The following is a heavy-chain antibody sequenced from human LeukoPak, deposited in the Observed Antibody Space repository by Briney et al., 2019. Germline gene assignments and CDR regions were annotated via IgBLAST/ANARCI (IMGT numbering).Heavy chain of an antibody. CDR1: GGSFSGYY. CDR2: INHSGST. V-gene: IGHV4-34*01. Sequence: PSETLSLTCAVYGGSFSGYYWSWIRQPPGKGLEWIGEINHSGSTNYNPSLKSRVTISVDTSKNQFSLKLSSVTAADTAVHYCARYVVVAAVYRYFDLWGRGTLVTVSS. J-gene: IGHJ2*01. D-gene: IGHD2-15*01. CDR3: ARYVVVAAVYRYFDL.